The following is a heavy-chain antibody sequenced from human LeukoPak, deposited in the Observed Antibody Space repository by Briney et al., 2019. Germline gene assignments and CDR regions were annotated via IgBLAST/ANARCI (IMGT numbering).Heavy chain of an antibody. Sequence: GGSLRLSCAASGFTFSGSAMHWVRQASGKGLEWVGRIRSKANSYATAYAASVKGRFTISRDDSKNTAYLQMNSLKTEDTAVYYCTITAVAGTFAMSWGQGTLVTVSS. CDR2: IRSKANSYAT. CDR1: GFTFSGSA. J-gene: IGHJ4*02. V-gene: IGHV3-73*01. D-gene: IGHD6-19*01. CDR3: TITAVAGTFAMS.